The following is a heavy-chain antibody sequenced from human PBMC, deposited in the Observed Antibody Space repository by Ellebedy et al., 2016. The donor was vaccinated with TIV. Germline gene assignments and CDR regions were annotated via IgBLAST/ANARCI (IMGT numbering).Heavy chain of an antibody. Sequence: PGGSLRLSCAASGFTFSSYSMNWVRQAPGKGLEWVSYISSSSSTIYYTDSLKVRLTISRDNAKNSLHLQMNSLRAEDTAVDYCARDRLDYDFWSGYYSLWYYGMDVWGQGTTVTVSS. CDR3: ARDRLDYDFWSGYYSLWYYGMDV. CDR1: GFTFSSYS. V-gene: IGHV3-48*04. J-gene: IGHJ6*02. CDR2: ISSSSSTI. D-gene: IGHD3-3*01.